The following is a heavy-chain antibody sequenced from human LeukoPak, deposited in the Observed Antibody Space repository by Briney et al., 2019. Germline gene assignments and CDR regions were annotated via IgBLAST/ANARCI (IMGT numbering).Heavy chain of an antibody. J-gene: IGHJ3*02. CDR1: GYTFIGYY. D-gene: IGHD2-15*01. CDR3: ARAGYCSGGSCYPNAFDI. V-gene: IGHV1-2*02. CDR2: INPNSGGT. Sequence: ASVKVSCKASGYTFIGYYMHWVRQAPGQGLEWMGWINPNSGGTNYAQKFQGRVTMTRDTSISTAYMELSRLRSDDTAVYYCARAGYCSGGSCYPNAFDIWGQGTMVTVSS.